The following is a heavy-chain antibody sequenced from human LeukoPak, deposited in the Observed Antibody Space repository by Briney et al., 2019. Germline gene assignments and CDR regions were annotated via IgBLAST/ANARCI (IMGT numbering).Heavy chain of an antibody. J-gene: IGHJ4*02. CDR2: INPNSGGT. CDR3: AREDIVATLVDY. V-gene: IGHV1-2*02. D-gene: IGHD5-12*01. CDR1: GYTFTGYY. Sequence: GASVRVSCKASGYTFTGYYMHWVRQAPGQGLEWMGWINPNSGGTNYAQKFQGRVTMTRDTSISTAYMELSRLRSDDTAVYYCAREDIVATLVDYWGQGTLVTVSS.